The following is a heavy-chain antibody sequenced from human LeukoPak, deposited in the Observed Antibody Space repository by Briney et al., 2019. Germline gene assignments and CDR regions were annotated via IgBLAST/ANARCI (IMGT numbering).Heavy chain of an antibody. CDR1: GGSISSGGYY. D-gene: IGHD4-23*01. CDR2: IYYSGST. Sequence: SETLSLTCTVSGGSISSGGYYWSWIRQHPGKGLEWIGYIYYSGSTYYNPSLKSRVTISVDTSKNQFSLKLSSVTAADTAVYYCAGSSSDYGGNSVSFYFDYWGQGTLVTVSS. V-gene: IGHV4-31*03. J-gene: IGHJ4*02. CDR3: AGSSSDYGGNSVSFYFDY.